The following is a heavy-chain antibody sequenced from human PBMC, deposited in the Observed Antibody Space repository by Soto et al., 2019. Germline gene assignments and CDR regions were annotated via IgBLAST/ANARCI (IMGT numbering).Heavy chain of an antibody. CDR1: GGTFSSYA. J-gene: IGHJ6*03. Sequence: ASVKVSCKASGGTFSSYAISWVRQAPGQGLEWMGGIIPIFGTTNYAQKFQGRVTMTEYTSTDTAYLELSSLRSEDTAVYYCAGHYYYYYYMDVRGKGTTVTVSS. CDR2: IIPIFGTT. CDR3: AGHYYYYYYMDV. V-gene: IGHV1-69*06.